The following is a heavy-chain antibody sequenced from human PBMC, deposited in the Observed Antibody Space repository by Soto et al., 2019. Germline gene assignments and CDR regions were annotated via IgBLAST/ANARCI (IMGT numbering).Heavy chain of an antibody. CDR2: ISYTGRT. V-gene: IGHV4-61*03. CDR1: GDSVTSGSSY. J-gene: IGHJ6*02. CDR3: ARGWGLLPYYVMNV. Sequence: SETLSLTCIVSGDSVTSGSSYWTWLRQPPGKGLEWIGYISYTGRTKYNPSLQSRVTISVDTSKNDFSLNLRSVTAADTAVYFCARGWGLLPYYVMNVWGHGTAVTVSS. D-gene: IGHD2-21*02.